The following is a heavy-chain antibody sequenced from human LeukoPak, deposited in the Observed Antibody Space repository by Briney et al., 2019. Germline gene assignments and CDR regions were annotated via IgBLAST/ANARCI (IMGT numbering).Heavy chain of an antibody. Sequence: PSETLSLTCTVSGYSVSSGYYWGWIRQSPGKGLEWIGSIYYSGNTYHSPSLMSRVTISVDTSKNQFSLKLSSVTAADTAVYYCARAPHFFDTSGSRYYFDYWGQGALVTVSS. D-gene: IGHD3-22*01. J-gene: IGHJ4*02. CDR2: IYYSGNT. CDR3: ARAPHFFDTSGSRYYFDY. CDR1: GYSVSSGYY. V-gene: IGHV4-38-2*02.